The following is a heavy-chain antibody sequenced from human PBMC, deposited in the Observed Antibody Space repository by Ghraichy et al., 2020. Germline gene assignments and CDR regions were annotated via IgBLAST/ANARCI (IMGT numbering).Heavy chain of an antibody. J-gene: IGHJ2*01. D-gene: IGHD3-22*01. Sequence: SETLSLTCSVSGDAMRRGDFYWSWIRQPPGKGLDWIGYIHNTGTAYYNPSLDSRFTISKDTSRNQFSLRVTSVTAGDTAVYFCARATPNYYDRDDKSNWYAEFWGRGTLVLGSS. CDR2: IHNTGTA. CDR1: GDAMRRGDFY. V-gene: IGHV4-30-4*01. CDR3: ARATPNYYDRDDKSNWYAEF.